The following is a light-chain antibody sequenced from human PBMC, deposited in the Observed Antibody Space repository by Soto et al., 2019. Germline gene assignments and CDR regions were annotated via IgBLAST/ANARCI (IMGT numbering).Light chain of an antibody. CDR3: QQSYSSPIT. J-gene: IGKJ5*01. Sequence: DIQMTQSPSSLSASVGDRVTITCRPSQSISSYLNWYQQKPGKAPKLLIYAASSLHSGVPSRFSGSGSWTDFTLTISSLQPEDFATYYCQQSYSSPITFGQGTRLEIK. V-gene: IGKV1-39*01. CDR1: QSISSY. CDR2: AAS.